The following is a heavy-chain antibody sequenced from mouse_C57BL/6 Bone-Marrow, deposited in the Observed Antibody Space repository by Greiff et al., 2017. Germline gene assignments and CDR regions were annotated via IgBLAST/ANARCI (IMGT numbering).Heavy chain of an antibody. Sequence: VKLVESGPGLVQPSQSLSITCTVSGFSLTSYGVHWVRQSPGKGLEWLGVIWRGGSTDYNAAFMSRLSITKDNSKSQVFFKMNRLQADDTTIYYCARGSSWFAYWGQGTLVTVSA. J-gene: IGHJ3*01. V-gene: IGHV2-5*01. CDR3: ARGSSWFAY. CDR1: GFSLTSYG. D-gene: IGHD1-1*01. CDR2: IWRGGST.